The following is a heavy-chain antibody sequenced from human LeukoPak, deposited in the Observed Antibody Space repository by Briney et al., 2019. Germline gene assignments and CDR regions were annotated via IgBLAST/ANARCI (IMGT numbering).Heavy chain of an antibody. J-gene: IGHJ4*02. CDR3: AKGAYDYIEIAYFDY. Sequence: GGSLRLSCVTSGFSFNNYAMNWVRQAPGKGLEWVSLIIGSSGSTFYADSVKGRFTISRDKSKNTLYLQMNSLRAEDTAVYYCAKGAYDYIEIAYFDYWGQGSLVTVSS. V-gene: IGHV3-23*01. CDR1: GFSFNNYA. D-gene: IGHD5-12*01. CDR2: IIGSSGST.